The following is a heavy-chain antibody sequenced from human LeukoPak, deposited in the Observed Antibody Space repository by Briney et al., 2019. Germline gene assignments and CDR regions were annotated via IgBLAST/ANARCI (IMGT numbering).Heavy chain of an antibody. V-gene: IGHV4-39*07. Sequence: SETLSLTCTVSGGSISSSKYYWGWIRQPPGKGLEWIGSIYYSGSAYYNPSLKSRVTISVDTSKNQFSLKLTSVTAADTAVYYCARDARVQKWFGEVIMTTTYYFDDWGQGTLVTVSS. CDR1: GGSISSSKYY. CDR3: ARDARVQKWFGEVIMTTTYYFDD. J-gene: IGHJ4*02. D-gene: IGHD3-10*01. CDR2: IYYSGSA.